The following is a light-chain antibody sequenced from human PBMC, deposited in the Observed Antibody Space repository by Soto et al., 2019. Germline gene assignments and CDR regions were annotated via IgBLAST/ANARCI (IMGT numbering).Light chain of an antibody. J-gene: IGKJ5*01. CDR2: DTF. CDR1: QSVSSF. CDR3: QQRSNWPPIT. V-gene: IGKV3-11*01. Sequence: EIVLTQSPATLSLSPGERATLSCSASQSVSSFLAWYQQKPGQAPRLLIYDTFNRATGIPARFSGSGSGTDFTLTISGLEPEDFAIYYCQQRSNWPPITFGQGTRLEIK.